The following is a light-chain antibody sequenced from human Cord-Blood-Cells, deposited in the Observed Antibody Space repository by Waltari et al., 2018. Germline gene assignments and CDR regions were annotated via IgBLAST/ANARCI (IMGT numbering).Light chain of an antibody. V-gene: IGLV3-25*03. Sequence: SYVLPQPPSVSVSPGQTARITCPGDASHKQYAYWYQQKPGQAPVLVIDKDSERPSGIPERFSGSSSGTTVTLTISGVQAEDEADYYCQSADSSGTWVFGGGTKLTVL. CDR1: ASHKQY. CDR2: KDS. CDR3: QSADSSGTWV. J-gene: IGLJ3*02.